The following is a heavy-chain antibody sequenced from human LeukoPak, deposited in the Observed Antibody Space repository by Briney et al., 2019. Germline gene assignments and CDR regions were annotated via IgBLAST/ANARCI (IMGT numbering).Heavy chain of an antibody. J-gene: IGHJ4*02. V-gene: IGHV3-30*02. CDR3: ARRSGIAVAGAFDY. CDR2: IHDDGSKK. CDR1: GFTFSSYG. D-gene: IGHD6-19*01. Sequence: PGGSLRLSCAASGFTFSSYGMHWVRQAPGKGLEWVAFIHDDGSKKYHADSVKGRFTISRDNSKNTLYLQMNSLRAEDTAVYYCARRSGIAVAGAFDYWGQGTLVTVSS.